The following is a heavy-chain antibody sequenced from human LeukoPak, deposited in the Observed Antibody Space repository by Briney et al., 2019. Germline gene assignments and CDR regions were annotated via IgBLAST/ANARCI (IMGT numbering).Heavy chain of an antibody. CDR3: ARISSDWPHYYFDY. V-gene: IGHV4-38-2*02. CDR1: GHSISSAYY. Sequence: SETLSLTCTVSGHSISSAYYWGWIRQPPGTGLEWIGSLYHSGSTYYNPSLKSRVTISLDTSKNQFSLKLRSVTAADTAVYYCARISSDWPHYYFDYWGQGALVTVSS. D-gene: IGHD6-19*01. CDR2: LYHSGST. J-gene: IGHJ4*02.